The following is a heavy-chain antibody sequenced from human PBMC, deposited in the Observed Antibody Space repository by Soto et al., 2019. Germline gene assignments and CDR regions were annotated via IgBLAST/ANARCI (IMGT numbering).Heavy chain of an antibody. Sequence: QVQLVQSGAEVKKPGSSVKVSCKASGGTFSSYAISWVRQAPGQGLEWMGGIIPIFGTANYAQKFQGRVTITADESTSTAYMELSSLTSEDTAVYYCASPARAAAGRLDYYYGMDVWGQGTTVTVSS. V-gene: IGHV1-69*01. CDR2: IIPIFGTA. CDR3: ASPARAAAGRLDYYYGMDV. CDR1: GGTFSSYA. D-gene: IGHD6-13*01. J-gene: IGHJ6*02.